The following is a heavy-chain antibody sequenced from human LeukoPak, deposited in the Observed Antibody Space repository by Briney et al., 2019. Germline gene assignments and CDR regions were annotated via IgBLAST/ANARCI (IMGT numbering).Heavy chain of an antibody. D-gene: IGHD3-10*01. Sequence: GASVKVSCKASVYTFTSYGISWVRQAPGQGLEWMGWINADNGNTRYAQKLQGRVTMTTDTSTTTAYMDLRSLRSDDTAVYYCARDADGSGTLLDYWGQGTLVTVSS. CDR2: INADNGNT. CDR1: VYTFTSYG. J-gene: IGHJ4*02. CDR3: ARDADGSGTLLDY. V-gene: IGHV1-18*01.